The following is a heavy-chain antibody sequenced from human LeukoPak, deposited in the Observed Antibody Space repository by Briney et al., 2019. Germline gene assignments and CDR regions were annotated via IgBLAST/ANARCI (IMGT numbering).Heavy chain of an antibody. J-gene: IGHJ4*02. Sequence: SVKVSCKASGYTFTSYYMHWVRQAPGQGLEWMGRIIPIFGTANYAQKFQGRVTITTDESTSTAYMELSSLRSEDTAVYYCASEGPNYSFDYWGQGTLVTVSS. V-gene: IGHV1-69*05. D-gene: IGHD4/OR15-4a*01. CDR2: IIPIFGTA. CDR3: ASEGPNYSFDY. CDR1: GYTFTSYY.